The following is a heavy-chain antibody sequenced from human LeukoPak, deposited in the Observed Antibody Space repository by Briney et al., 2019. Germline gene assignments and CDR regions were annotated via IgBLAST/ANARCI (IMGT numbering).Heavy chain of an antibody. D-gene: IGHD5-18*01. CDR1: GGSISSSNW. CDR3: ASQRGYSYGTVS. CDR2: IYYSGSI. J-gene: IGHJ4*02. V-gene: IGHV4-39*01. Sequence: PSETLSLTCAVSGGSISSSNWWSWVRQPPGKGLEWIGSIYYSGSIYYNPSLKSRITISVDTSKNQFSLKLSSVTAADTAVYYCASQRGYSYGTVSWGQGTLVTVSS.